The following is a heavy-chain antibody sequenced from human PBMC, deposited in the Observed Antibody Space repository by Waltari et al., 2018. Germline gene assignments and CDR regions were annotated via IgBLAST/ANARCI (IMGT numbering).Heavy chain of an antibody. CDR1: GFSFSTSW. D-gene: IGHD3-10*01. J-gene: IGHJ4*02. Sequence: EVQLVESGGGLVQPGWSLRLSCVASGFSFSTSWMPWVRQAPGKGVEGGAKKKPDGRETYYVGSVKGRFTISKDNAKNSLYLQMNNLRAEDTAVYYCTKGGHVDFCGPGSLVTVSS. CDR2: KKPDGRET. CDR3: TKGGHVDF. V-gene: IGHV3-7*01.